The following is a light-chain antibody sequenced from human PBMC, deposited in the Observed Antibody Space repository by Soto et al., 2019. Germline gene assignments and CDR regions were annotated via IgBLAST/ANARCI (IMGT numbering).Light chain of an antibody. V-gene: IGLV2-8*01. J-gene: IGLJ1*01. CDR1: SSDVGGQNY. Sequence: SALTQPPSASGSPGQSVAISCTGTSSDVGGQNYVSWYQQHPGKAPKLIIYAATERPSGVPDRFSGSKSGNTASLTVSGLQTEDEADYYCSSHAGNNNYVFGTGTKVTVL. CDR3: SSHAGNNNYV. CDR2: AAT.